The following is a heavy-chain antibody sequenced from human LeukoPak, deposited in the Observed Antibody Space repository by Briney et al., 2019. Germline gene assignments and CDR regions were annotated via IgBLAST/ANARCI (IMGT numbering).Heavy chain of an antibody. V-gene: IGHV3-30-3*01. CDR3: ARDLSSGSYYRTFDY. D-gene: IGHD1-26*01. CDR1: GFTFSSYA. CDR2: ISYDGSNK. J-gene: IGHJ4*02. Sequence: GGSLRLSCAASGFTFSSYAMHWVRQAPGKGLEWVAVISYDGSNKYYADSVKGRFTISRDSSKNTLYLQMNSLRAEDTAVYYCARDLSSGSYYRTFDYWGQGTLVTVSS.